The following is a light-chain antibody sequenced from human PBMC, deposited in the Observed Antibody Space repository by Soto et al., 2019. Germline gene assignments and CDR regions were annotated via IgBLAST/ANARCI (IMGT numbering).Light chain of an antibody. V-gene: IGLV1-44*01. CDR2: NNN. J-gene: IGLJ1*01. CDR3: AAWDDSLNGNV. CDR1: SSNIGSNT. Sequence: QSVLTQPPSTSGTPGKRVTISCSGSSSNIGSNTVNWYQQLPGTAPKLLIYNNNQRPSGVPDRFSGSKSGTSASLAISGLQSEDEADYYCAAWDDSLNGNVFGTGTKVTVL.